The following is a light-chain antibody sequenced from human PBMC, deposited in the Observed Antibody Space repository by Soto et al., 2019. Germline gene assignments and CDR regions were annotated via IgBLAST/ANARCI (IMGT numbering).Light chain of an antibody. J-gene: IGKJ2*01. CDR2: EAS. V-gene: IGKV1-5*03. CDR1: QDISRS. Sequence: DIKMTQSPSTLSASVGDRVTVTCRASQDISRSLAWYQQKPGQAPKLLMYEASNFEREVPSRFSGSGSGAEFTLTSSSLQPDDFANYYCQQYKRYSPYTFGQGTKLEI. CDR3: QQYKRYSPYT.